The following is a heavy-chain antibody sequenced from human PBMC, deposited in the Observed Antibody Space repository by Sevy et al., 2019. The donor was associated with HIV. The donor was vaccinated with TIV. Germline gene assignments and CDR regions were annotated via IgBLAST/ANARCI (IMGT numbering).Heavy chain of an antibody. V-gene: IGHV3-33*01. Sequence: GGSLRLSCAASGFTFSSYGMHWVRQAPGEGLEWVAVIWFDGSNTFYADSVKGRFTISRDIAKNTLHLQMNSLRAEDTAVYYCARDLEFYDYGAYGPSFMPDYWGQGTLVTVSS. J-gene: IGHJ4*02. CDR3: ARDLEFYDYGAYGPSFMPDY. CDR2: IWFDGSNT. D-gene: IGHD4-17*01. CDR1: GFTFSSYG.